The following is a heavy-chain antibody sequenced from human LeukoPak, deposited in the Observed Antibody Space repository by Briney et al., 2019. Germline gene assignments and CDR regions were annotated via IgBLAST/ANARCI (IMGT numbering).Heavy chain of an antibody. D-gene: IGHD4/OR15-4a*01. V-gene: IGHV1-46*01. Sequence: IINPSGGSTSYAQKFQGRVTMTRDTSTSTVYMELSSLRSEDTAVYYCARVGPYGDWFDPWGQGTLVTVSS. CDR3: ARVGPYGDWFDP. CDR2: INPSGGST. J-gene: IGHJ5*02.